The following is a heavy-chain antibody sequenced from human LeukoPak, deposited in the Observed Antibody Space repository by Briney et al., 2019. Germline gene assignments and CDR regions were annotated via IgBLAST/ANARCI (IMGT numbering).Heavy chain of an antibody. CDR1: GGPISSYY. J-gene: IGHJ3*02. CDR3: ARAFTYYYDSSGYYGWAFDI. D-gene: IGHD3-22*01. Sequence: TPSETLSLTCTVPGGPISSYYWSWIRQPPGKGLEWIGYIYYSGSTNYNPSLKSRVTISVDTSKNQFSLKLSSVTAADTAVYYCARAFTYYYDSSGYYGWAFDIWGQGTMVTVSS. CDR2: IYYSGST. V-gene: IGHV4-59*01.